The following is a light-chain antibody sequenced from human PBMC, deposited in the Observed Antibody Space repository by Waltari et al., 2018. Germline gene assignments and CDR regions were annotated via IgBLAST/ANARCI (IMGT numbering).Light chain of an antibody. CDR2: DVA. CDR1: RSDAGVSDF. Sequence: QSALTQPRSVSGSPGQSVTIPCSGPRSDAGVSDFISWYQHHPGKAPKPMIYDVAKRPSGVPDRFSGSKSDNTASLTISGLQAEDEADYYCCSYAGSYFWVFGGGTKLTVL. V-gene: IGLV2-11*01. CDR3: CSYAGSYFWV. J-gene: IGLJ3*02.